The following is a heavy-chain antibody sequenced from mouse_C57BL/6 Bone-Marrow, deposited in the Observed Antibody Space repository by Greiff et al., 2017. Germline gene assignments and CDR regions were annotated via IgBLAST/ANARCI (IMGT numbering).Heavy chain of an antibody. CDR1: GYSITSGYY. Sequence: EVKLMESGPGLVKPSQSLSLTCSVTGYSITSGYYWNWIRQFPGNKLEWMGYISYDGSNNYNPSLKNRISITRDTSKNQFFLKLNSVTTEDTATYYCARDLPYSNLDYWGQGTTLTVSS. J-gene: IGHJ2*01. D-gene: IGHD2-5*01. CDR3: ARDLPYSNLDY. CDR2: ISYDGSN. V-gene: IGHV3-6*01.